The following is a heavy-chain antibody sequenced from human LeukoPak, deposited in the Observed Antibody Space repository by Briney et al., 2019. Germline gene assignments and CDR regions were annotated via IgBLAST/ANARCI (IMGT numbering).Heavy chain of an antibody. V-gene: IGHV1-2*02. CDR3: ARDPYYYDSSGYYYLEGFDY. CDR2: INPNSGGT. J-gene: IGHJ4*02. Sequence: ASVKVSCKASGYTFTGYYMHWVRQAPGQGLEWMGWINPNSGGTNYAQKFQGRVTMTRDTSISTAYMELSRLRSDDTAVYYCARDPYYYDSSGYYYLEGFDYWGQGTLVTVSS. CDR1: GYTFTGYY. D-gene: IGHD3-22*01.